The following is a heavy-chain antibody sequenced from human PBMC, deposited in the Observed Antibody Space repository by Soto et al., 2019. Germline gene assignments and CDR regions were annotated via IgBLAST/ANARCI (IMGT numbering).Heavy chain of an antibody. D-gene: IGHD3-16*01. CDR2: ISSSSNSI. CDR3: ARGSGDYVWPDAFDI. J-gene: IGHJ3*02. Sequence: EVQLVESGGGLVQPGGSLRLSCAVSGFTFSSYSMNWVRQAPGKGLEWVSYISSSSNSIYYADSVKGRFTISRDNAKNSLYLQMNSLIVEDTAVYYCARGSGDYVWPDAFDIWGQGTMVTVSS. CDR1: GFTFSSYS. V-gene: IGHV3-48*01.